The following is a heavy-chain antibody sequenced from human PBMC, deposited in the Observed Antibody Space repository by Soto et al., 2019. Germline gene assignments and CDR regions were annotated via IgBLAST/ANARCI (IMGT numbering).Heavy chain of an antibody. D-gene: IGHD2-8*01. CDR2: IYYSGTT. V-gene: IGHV4-30-4*01. J-gene: IGHJ5*02. CDR1: GGSISGGDYY. Sequence: QVQLQESSPGLVKPSQTLSLTCTVSGGSISGGDYYWSWIRQPSGKGLEWLGHIYYSGTTYYNPSLKSQVTTSIDTPKNQFSPNLSSVTATDPAVYYCARADRAALMVYFWCFDPWGQGTLVTVSS. CDR3: ARADRAALMVYFWCFDP.